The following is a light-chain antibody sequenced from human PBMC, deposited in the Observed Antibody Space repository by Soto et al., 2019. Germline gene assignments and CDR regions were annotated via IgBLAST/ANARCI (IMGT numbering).Light chain of an antibody. CDR2: EVS. J-gene: IGLJ3*02. CDR1: SSDVGAYNY. V-gene: IGLV2-14*01. CDR3: SSFTSSETWV. Sequence: QSVLTQPASVSGSPGQSITISCTGTSSDVGAYNYVSWFQQHPGKAPKLMIYEVSNWPSGVSNRFSGSKSGNTASLTISGLQAEDEADYYCSSFTSSETWVFGGGTQLTVL.